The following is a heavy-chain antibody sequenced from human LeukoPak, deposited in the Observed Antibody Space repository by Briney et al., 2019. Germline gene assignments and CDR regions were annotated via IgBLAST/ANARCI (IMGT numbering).Heavy chain of an antibody. CDR3: AKGLTGYLFIDY. Sequence: GGSLRLSCAASGFTFSSYAVSWGRQAPGKGLEWVSAISGSGGSTYYADSVKGRFTISRDNSKNTLYLQMNSLRAEDTAVYYCAKGLTGYLFIDYWGQGTLVTVSS. D-gene: IGHD3-9*01. J-gene: IGHJ4*02. CDR1: GFTFSSYA. CDR2: ISGSGGST. V-gene: IGHV3-23*01.